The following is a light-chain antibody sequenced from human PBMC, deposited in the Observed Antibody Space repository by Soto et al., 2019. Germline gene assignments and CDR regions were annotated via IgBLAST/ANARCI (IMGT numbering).Light chain of an antibody. J-gene: IGLJ1*01. Sequence: QSVLTQPRSVSGSPGQSVTISCTGTSSDVGGYNYVSWYQQHPGKAPKLMIYEVSNRPSGVSNRFSGSKSGNTASLTISGLQAEDEADYYCSSYTSSILYVFGTRTKVTVL. V-gene: IGLV2-14*01. CDR1: SSDVGGYNY. CDR3: SSYTSSILYV. CDR2: EVS.